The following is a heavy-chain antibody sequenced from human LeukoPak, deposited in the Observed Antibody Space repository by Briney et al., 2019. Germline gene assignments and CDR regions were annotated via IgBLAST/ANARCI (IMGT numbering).Heavy chain of an antibody. CDR2: MYYSGHT. V-gene: IGHV4-59*01. J-gene: IGHJ4*02. CDR3: ASGHCTDVVCFFDY. CDR1: GGAMSTYY. Sequence: PSETLSLTSNVSGGAMSTYYWNWIRQAPGKGLDWIGYMYYSGHTNYNPSLKSRVTISLDTSKNQFSLSLTSVTAADTAVYYCASGHCTDVVCFFDYWGLGTLVTVSS. D-gene: IGHD2-8*01.